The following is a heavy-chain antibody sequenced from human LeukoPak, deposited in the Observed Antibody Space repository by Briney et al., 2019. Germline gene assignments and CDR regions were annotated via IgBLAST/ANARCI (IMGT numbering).Heavy chain of an antibody. CDR3: ARVGLLWFGELLEI. Sequence: ASVKVSCKASGYTFTSYGISWVRQAPGQTLEWMGWINAGNGNIKYSQKFQGRVSITRDTSATTAYMELSSLRSEDTAVYYCARVGLLWFGELLEIWGQGTMVTVSS. CDR1: GYTFTSYG. CDR2: INAGNGNI. V-gene: IGHV1-3*01. J-gene: IGHJ3*02. D-gene: IGHD3-10*01.